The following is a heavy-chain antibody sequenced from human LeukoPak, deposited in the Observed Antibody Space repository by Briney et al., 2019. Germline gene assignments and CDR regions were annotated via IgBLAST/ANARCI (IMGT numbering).Heavy chain of an antibody. CDR2: INSDGSST. V-gene: IGHV3-74*01. CDR3: ARAKRTVTSGGIFYGMDV. D-gene: IGHD4-17*01. Sequence: PGGSLRLSCAASGFTFSSYWMHWVRQAPGKGLVWVSRINSDGSSTSYADSVKGRFTISRDNAKNTLYLQMNGLRAEDTAVYYCARAKRTVTSGGIFYGMDVWGQGTTVTVSS. J-gene: IGHJ6*02. CDR1: GFTFSSYW.